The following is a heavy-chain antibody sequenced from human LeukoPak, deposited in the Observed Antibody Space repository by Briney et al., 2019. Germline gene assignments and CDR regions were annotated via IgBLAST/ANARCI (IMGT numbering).Heavy chain of an antibody. CDR3: AKDSSFTMSPYYYYYMDV. V-gene: IGHV3-30*02. Sequence: GGSLRLSCAASGFTLSSFTMHWVRQAPGKGLEWVAFIRYDGSNKYYADSVKGRFTISRDNSKNTLYLQMNSLRAEDTAVYYCAKDSSFTMSPYYYYYMDVWGKGTTVTVSS. D-gene: IGHD6-6*01. J-gene: IGHJ6*03. CDR1: GFTLSSFT. CDR2: IRYDGSNK.